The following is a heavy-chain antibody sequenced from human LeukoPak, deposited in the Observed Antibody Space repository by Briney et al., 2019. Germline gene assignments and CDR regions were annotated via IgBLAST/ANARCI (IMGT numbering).Heavy chain of an antibody. J-gene: IGHJ4*02. CDR3: ARGRKWEYYFDY. V-gene: IGHV1-46*01. CDR1: GYTFTIYY. D-gene: IGHD1-26*01. CDR2: INPSGGST. Sequence: GASVKVSCKASGYTFTIYYMHWVRQAPGQGLEWMGIINPSGGSTSYAQKFQGRVTMTRDTSTSTVYMELSSPRSEDTAVYYCARGRKWEYYFDYWGQGTLVTVSS.